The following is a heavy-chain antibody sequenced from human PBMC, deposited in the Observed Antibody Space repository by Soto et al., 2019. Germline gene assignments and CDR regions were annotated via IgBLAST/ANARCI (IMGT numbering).Heavy chain of an antibody. CDR2: ISYGGSNK. CDR3: AKDNCSSTSCYVGYYYYYGMDV. V-gene: IGHV3-30*18. D-gene: IGHD2-2*01. CDR1: GFAFSSYG. Sequence: QVQLVESGGGVVQPGRSLRLSCAASGFAFSSYGMHWVRQAPGKGLEWVAVISYGGSNKYYADSVKGRFTISRDNSKNTLYPQMNSLRAEDTAVYYCAKDNCSSTSCYVGYYYYYGMDVWGQGTTVTVSS. J-gene: IGHJ6*02.